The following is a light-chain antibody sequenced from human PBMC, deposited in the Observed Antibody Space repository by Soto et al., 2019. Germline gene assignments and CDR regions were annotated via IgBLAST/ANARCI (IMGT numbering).Light chain of an antibody. CDR2: EVS. V-gene: IGLV2-14*01. J-gene: IGLJ1*01. CDR1: SSDVGGYNY. Sequence: QSALTQPASVSGSPGQSITISCTGTSSDVGGYNYVSWYQQHPGKAPKLMIYEVSNRPSGVSNRSSGSKSGNTASLTISGLQAEDEADYYCSSYTSSTFYVFGTGTQVTGL. CDR3: SSYTSSTFYV.